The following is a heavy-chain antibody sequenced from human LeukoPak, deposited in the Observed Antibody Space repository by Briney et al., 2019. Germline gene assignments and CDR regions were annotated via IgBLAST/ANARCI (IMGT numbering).Heavy chain of an antibody. D-gene: IGHD3-10*01. CDR1: GYTFTSYG. Sequence: GASVKVSCKASGYTFTSYGISWVRQAPGQGLEWMGWISAYNGNTNYAQKLQGRVTMTTDTSTSTAYMELRSLRSDDTAVYYCARDRPRITMVRGVIISSDWFDPWGQGTLVTVSS. J-gene: IGHJ5*02. V-gene: IGHV1-18*01. CDR2: ISAYNGNT. CDR3: ARDRPRITMVRGVIISSDWFDP.